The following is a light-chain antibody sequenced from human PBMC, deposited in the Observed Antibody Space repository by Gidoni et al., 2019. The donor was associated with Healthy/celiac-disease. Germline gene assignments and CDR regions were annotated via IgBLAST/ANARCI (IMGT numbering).Light chain of an antibody. J-gene: IGKJ5*01. Sequence: DIQMTQSPSSVSASVGDRVTITCRASQDIRSWLAWYQQKPGKAPKLLVSAASSLQSGVPSRFSSSGSGTDFTLTISNLQPEDLATYYCQQANSFPLTFGQGTRLEIK. CDR3: QQANSFPLT. CDR2: AAS. V-gene: IGKV1-12*01. CDR1: QDIRSW.